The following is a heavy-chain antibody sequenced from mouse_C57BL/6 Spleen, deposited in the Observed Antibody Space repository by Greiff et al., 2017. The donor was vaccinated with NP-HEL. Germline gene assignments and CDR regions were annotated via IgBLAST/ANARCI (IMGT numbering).Heavy chain of an antibody. Sequence: EVQLQQSGPELVKPGASVKISCKASGYTFTDYYMNWVKQSHGKSLEWIGDINPNNGGTSYNQKFKGKATLTVDKSSSTAYMELRSLTSEDSAVYYCARPLYYSNYPFAYWGQGTLVTVSA. CDR1: GYTFTDYY. D-gene: IGHD2-5*01. CDR3: ARPLYYSNYPFAY. V-gene: IGHV1-26*01. CDR2: INPNNGGT. J-gene: IGHJ3*01.